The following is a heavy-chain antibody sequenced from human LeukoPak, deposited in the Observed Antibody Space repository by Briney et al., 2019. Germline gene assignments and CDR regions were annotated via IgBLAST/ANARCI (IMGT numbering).Heavy chain of an antibody. Sequence: SETLSLTCPVSGGSISSTNYYWGWIRQPPGKGLEWIGSIYYSGSTYYNPSLKSRVTISVDTSKNQFSLKLSSVTAADTAVYYCARQRGGDIRTIDYWGQGTLVTVSS. CDR2: IYYSGST. J-gene: IGHJ4*02. D-gene: IGHD1-14*01. V-gene: IGHV4-39*01. CDR3: ARQRGGDIRTIDY. CDR1: GGSISSTNYY.